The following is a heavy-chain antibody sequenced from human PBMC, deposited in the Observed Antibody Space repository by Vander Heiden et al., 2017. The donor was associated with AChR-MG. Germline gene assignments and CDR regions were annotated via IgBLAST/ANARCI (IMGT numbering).Heavy chain of an antibody. Sequence: QVQLQQWGAGLLKPSETLSLTCAVYGGSFSGYYWSWIRQPPGKGLEGIGEINHSGSTNYNPALKSRVTISVDTSKNQFSLKLSSVTAADTAVYYCATETESKESGPFDYWGQGTLVTVSS. J-gene: IGHJ4*02. D-gene: IGHD3-3*01. CDR1: GGSFSGYY. CDR2: INHSGST. CDR3: ATETESKESGPFDY. V-gene: IGHV4-34*01.